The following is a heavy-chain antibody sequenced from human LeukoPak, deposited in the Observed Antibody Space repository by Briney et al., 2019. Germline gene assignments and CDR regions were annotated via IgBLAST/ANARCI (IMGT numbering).Heavy chain of an antibody. CDR2: ISYDGSNK. J-gene: IGHJ4*02. V-gene: IGHV3-30*18. CDR3: AKSYYYDKLAYY. CDR1: GFTFSSYA. D-gene: IGHD3-22*01. Sequence: GGSLRLSCAASGFTFSSYAMHWVRQAPGKGLEWVAVISYDGSNKYYAGSVKGRFTISRDNSKNTLYLQMNSLRAEDTAVYYCAKSYYYDKLAYYWGQGALVTVSS.